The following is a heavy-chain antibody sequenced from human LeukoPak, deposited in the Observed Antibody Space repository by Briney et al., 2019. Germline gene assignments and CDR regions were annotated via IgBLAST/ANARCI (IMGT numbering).Heavy chain of an antibody. Sequence: GESLKISCKGSGYTFTRYWIAWVRQMPGKGLEWMGIIYPGGSDTRYSPSFQGQVSMSADRSINTAYLHWRSLKASDTAIYYCARLFSGFDPNVKNFYYSGMDVWGQGSTVTVSS. V-gene: IGHV5-51*01. D-gene: IGHD5-12*01. CDR1: GYTFTRYW. J-gene: IGHJ6*02. CDR2: IYPGGSDT. CDR3: ARLFSGFDPNVKNFYYSGMDV.